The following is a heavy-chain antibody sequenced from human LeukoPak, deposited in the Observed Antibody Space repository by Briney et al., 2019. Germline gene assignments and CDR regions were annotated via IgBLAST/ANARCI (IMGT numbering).Heavy chain of an antibody. CDR1: RFTFSSYA. D-gene: IGHD1-26*01. V-gene: IGHV3-30-3*01. CDR3: AKSYNPSNWFDP. Sequence: GALRLSCAASRFTFSSYAMHGVRQAPGKGLEWVAVISYDGSNKYYADSVKGRFTISRDNSKNTLYLQMNSLRAEDTAVYYCAKSYNPSNWFDPWGQGTLVTVSS. J-gene: IGHJ5*02. CDR2: ISYDGSNK.